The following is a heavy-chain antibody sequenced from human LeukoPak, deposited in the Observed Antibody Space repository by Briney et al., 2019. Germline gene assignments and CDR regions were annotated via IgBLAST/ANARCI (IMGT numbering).Heavy chain of an antibody. CDR1: GFTFSSYW. CDR3: ARDGDPYCSGGSCAFLNY. D-gene: IGHD2-15*01. CDR2: ISGSSSYI. V-gene: IGHV3-21*01. J-gene: IGHJ4*02. Sequence: GGSLRLSCAASGFTFSSYWMHWVRQAPGKGLEWVSSISGSSSYIYYADSVKGRFTISRHNAKNSLYLQMNSLSAEDTGVYYCARDGDPYCSGGSCAFLNYWGQGTLITVSS.